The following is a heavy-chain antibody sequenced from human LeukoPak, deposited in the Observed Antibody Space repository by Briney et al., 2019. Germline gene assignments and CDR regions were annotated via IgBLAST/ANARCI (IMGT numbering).Heavy chain of an antibody. V-gene: IGHV3-21*01. CDR1: GFTFRSHR. CDR3: AREGYDSAFDY. J-gene: IGHJ4*02. D-gene: IGHD3-3*01. Sequence: GGSLRLSCAASGFTFRSHRMNWVRQAPGKGLEWVSYADSVKGRFTISRDNAKNSLYLQMNSLRVEDTAVYYCAREGYDSAFDYWGQGTPVTVSS.